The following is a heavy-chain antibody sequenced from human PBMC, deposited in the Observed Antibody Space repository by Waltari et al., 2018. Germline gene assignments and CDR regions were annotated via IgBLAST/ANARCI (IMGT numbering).Heavy chain of an antibody. V-gene: IGHV4-4*02. D-gene: IGHD2-15*01. J-gene: IGHJ4*02. CDR1: GASMSSTDW. CDR2: VQRSGRA. Sequence: QLQLQESGPGLVKPSGTLSLTCAVSGASMSSTDWWSWVRQSPGKGLEWIGQVQRSGRANYNPSFASRVTVSVDTSTNQFSLKMTSATAADTAVYFCARDRGRGIYLDSWGQGILVTVSP. CDR3: ARDRGRGIYLDS.